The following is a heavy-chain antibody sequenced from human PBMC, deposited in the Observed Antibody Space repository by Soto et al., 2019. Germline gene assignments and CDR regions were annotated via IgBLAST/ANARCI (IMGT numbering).Heavy chain of an antibody. CDR2: IIPVFGTT. D-gene: IGHD2-21*01. CDR1: GGLFSSFA. CDR3: ARGGGPYVWFNEF. Sequence: QGQLVQSGPEVKKPGSSVKVSCKDSGGLFSSFAISWVRQAPGQGLEWVGGIIPVFGTTNYSEKFQARGTITADESTNTAYMELSSLTSGDTAMYYCARGGGPYVWFNEFWGQGTLVTVSS. V-gene: IGHV1-69*01. J-gene: IGHJ4*02.